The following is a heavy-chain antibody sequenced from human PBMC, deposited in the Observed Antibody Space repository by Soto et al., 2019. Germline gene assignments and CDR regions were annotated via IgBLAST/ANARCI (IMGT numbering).Heavy chain of an antibody. J-gene: IGHJ4*02. V-gene: IGHV3-23*01. CDR2: INPSGGST. Sequence: EVQLLESGGGLVQPGGSLRLSCAASGFTFSSYALSWVRQAPGKGLEWVSAINPSGGSTFYADSVKGRFTISRDSSKNTLYLQMSSLRAEDTAVCYCAKGGGYSSSLRSFDYWGQGTLVTVSS. CDR1: GFTFSSYA. D-gene: IGHD6-13*01. CDR3: AKGGGYSSSLRSFDY.